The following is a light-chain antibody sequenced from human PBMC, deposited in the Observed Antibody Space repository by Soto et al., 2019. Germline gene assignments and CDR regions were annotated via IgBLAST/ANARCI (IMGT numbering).Light chain of an antibody. CDR1: QSVSNN. J-gene: IGKJ5*01. V-gene: IGKV3D-15*01. Sequence: EIVLTQSPGTLSLSPGERATLSCRASQSVSNNYLAWYQQKPGQAPRLLIYGGSTRATGIPARFSGSGSGTEFTLSISSLQSEDFAVYYCQQYNNWPPITFGQGTRLEIK. CDR2: GGS. CDR3: QQYNNWPPIT.